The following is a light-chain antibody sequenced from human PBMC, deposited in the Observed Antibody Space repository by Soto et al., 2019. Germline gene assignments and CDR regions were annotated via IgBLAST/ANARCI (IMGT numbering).Light chain of an antibody. CDR2: LGS. CDR1: QSLLHSNGYNY. Sequence: DIVMTQSPLSLPVTPGEPASIFCRSSQSLLHSNGYNYLDWYLPKPGQSPQLLTYLGSNRASGVPERFSGSGSGTDFTLKISRVEADDVGFYYCMQALQTPPLFGTGTKVDVE. CDR3: MQALQTPPL. J-gene: IGKJ3*01. V-gene: IGKV2-28*01.